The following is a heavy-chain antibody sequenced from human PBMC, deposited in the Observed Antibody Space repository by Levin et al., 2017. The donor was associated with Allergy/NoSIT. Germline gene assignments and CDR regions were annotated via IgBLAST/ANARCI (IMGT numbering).Heavy chain of an antibody. CDR2: ISSSGSTI. D-gene: IGHD3-10*01. CDR3: ARDRVYYYGSGSYAAGDYDGMDG. Sequence: PGESLKISCAASGFTFSDYYMSWIRQAPGKGLEWVSYISSSGSTIYYADSVKGRFTISRDNAKNSLYLQMNSLRAEDTAVYYCARDRVYYYGSGSYAAGDYDGMDGWGQGTTVTVSS. J-gene: IGHJ6*02. V-gene: IGHV3-11*01. CDR1: GFTFSDYY.